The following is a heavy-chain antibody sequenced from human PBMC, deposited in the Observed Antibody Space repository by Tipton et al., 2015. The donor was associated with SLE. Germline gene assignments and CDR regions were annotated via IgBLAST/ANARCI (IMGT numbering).Heavy chain of an antibody. J-gene: IGHJ4*02. CDR1: GGSISSGDYY. V-gene: IGHV4-30-4*08. D-gene: IGHD4-17*01. Sequence: TLSLTCTVSGGSISSGDYYWSWIRQPPGKGLEWIGYIYYSGSTYYNPSLKSRVTISVDTSKNQFSLKLSSVTAADTAVYYCAGPEVYYGDYGAYWGQGTLVTVSS. CDR2: IYYSGST. CDR3: AGPEVYYGDYGAY.